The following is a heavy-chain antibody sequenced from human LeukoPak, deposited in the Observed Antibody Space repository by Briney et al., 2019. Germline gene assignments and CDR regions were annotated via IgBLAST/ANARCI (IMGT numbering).Heavy chain of an antibody. CDR2: ITWNSGSV. CDR3: AELGITMIGGV. CDR1: GFTFDDYA. J-gene: IGHJ6*04. Sequence: GGSLRLSCAASGFTFDDYAMHWVRQAPGKGLEWVSGITWNSGSVVYADSVKGRFTISRDNAKNSLYLQMNSLRAEDTAVYYCAELGITMIGGVWGKGTTVTISS. V-gene: IGHV3-9*01. D-gene: IGHD3-10*02.